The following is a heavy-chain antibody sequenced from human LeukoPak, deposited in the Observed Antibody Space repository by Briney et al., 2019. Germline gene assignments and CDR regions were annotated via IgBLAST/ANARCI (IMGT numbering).Heavy chain of an antibody. CDR1: GYTFTDYQ. J-gene: IGHJ5*01. CDR3: ARGPRGAPRGLDS. D-gene: IGHD2-21*01. Sequence: ASVKVSCRTSGYTFTDYQIHWVRQAPGQGLEWMGWINPYSGDRKQRQAFQDRVTLTRDASISTPYMELRRLKSDDTAVYFCARGPRGAPRGLDSWGQGTLVTVSS. CDR2: INPYSGDR. V-gene: IGHV1-2*02.